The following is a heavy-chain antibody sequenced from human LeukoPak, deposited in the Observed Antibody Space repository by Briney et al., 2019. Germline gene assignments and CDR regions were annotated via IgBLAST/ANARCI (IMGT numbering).Heavy chain of an antibody. J-gene: IGHJ6*02. Sequence: SETLSPTCAVYGGSFSGYYWSWIRQPPGKGLEWIGEINHSGSTNYNPSLKSRVTISVDTSKNQFSLKLSSVTAADTAVYYCARARRGRGYSYGYGSYYYGMDVWGQGTTVTVSS. CDR3: ARARRGRGYSYGYGSYYYGMDV. V-gene: IGHV4-34*01. CDR2: INHSGST. CDR1: GGSFSGYY. D-gene: IGHD5-18*01.